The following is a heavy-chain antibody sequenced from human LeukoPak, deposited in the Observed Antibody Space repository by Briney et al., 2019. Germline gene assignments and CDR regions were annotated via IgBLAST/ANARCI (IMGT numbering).Heavy chain of an antibody. CDR1: GYTFTSYG. V-gene: IGHV1-18*01. D-gene: IGHD3-16*02. J-gene: IGHJ4*02. CDR3: ARLVSMITFGGVIAPDAYFDY. Sequence: ASVKVSCKASGYTFTSYGISWVRQAPGQGLEWMGWISAYNGNTNYAQKLQGRVTMTTDTSTSTAYMELRSLRSDDTAVYYCARLVSMITFGGVIAPDAYFDYWGQGTLVTVSS. CDR2: ISAYNGNT.